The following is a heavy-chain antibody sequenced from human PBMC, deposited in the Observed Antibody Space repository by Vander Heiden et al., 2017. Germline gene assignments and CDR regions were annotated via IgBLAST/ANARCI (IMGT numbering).Heavy chain of an antibody. CDR2: IWYDGSNK. V-gene: IGHV3-33*01. CDR1: GFTFSSYG. D-gene: IGHD6-13*01. Sequence: QVQLVESGGGVVQPGRSLRRSCAASGFTFSSYGMHWVRQAPGKGLGWVAVIWYDGSNKYYADSVKGRFTISRDNSKNTLYLQMNSLRAEDTAVYYCARDPQQLADAFDIWGQGTMVTVSS. J-gene: IGHJ3*02. CDR3: ARDPQQLADAFDI.